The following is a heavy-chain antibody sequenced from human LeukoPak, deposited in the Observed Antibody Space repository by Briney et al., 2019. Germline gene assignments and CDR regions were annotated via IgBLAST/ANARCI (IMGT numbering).Heavy chain of an antibody. V-gene: IGHV4-39*01. Sequence: SGTLSLTCAVSGGSISSNNWWGWVRQPPGKGLEWIGSIYDSGSTYYNPSLKSRVTISVDTSKNQFSLKLNSVTAADTAVYYCARHYGPWGQGTLVTVSS. J-gene: IGHJ5*02. D-gene: IGHD3-10*01. CDR1: GGSISSNNW. CDR2: IYDSGST. CDR3: ARHYGP.